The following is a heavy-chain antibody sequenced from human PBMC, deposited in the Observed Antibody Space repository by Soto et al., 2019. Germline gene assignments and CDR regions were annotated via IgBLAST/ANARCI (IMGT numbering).Heavy chain of an antibody. CDR1: GGSISSGDYY. CDR2: IYYSGST. CDR3: ARDKRALAGYYFDY. J-gene: IGHJ4*02. V-gene: IGHV4-30-4*01. D-gene: IGHD6-19*01. Sequence: PSETLSLTCTVSGGSISSGDYYWSWIRQPPGKGLEWIGYIYYSGSTYYNPSLKSRVTISVDTSKNQFSLKLNSVTPDDSAVYYCARDKRALAGYYFDYWGQGTPVTVSS.